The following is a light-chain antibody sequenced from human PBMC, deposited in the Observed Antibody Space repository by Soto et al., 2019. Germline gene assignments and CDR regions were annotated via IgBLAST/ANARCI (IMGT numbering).Light chain of an antibody. CDR1: QSVSSN. V-gene: IGKV3-15*01. Sequence: ERVMTQSPATLSLSPGETATLSCRASQSVSSNLAWYQQKSGQAPRLLIYGASTRATGIPARFSGSGSGTEFTHTSSSLQSYNLALYYSQQHHNQPPWTGGQGTKVDIK. J-gene: IGKJ1*01. CDR2: GAS. CDR3: QQHHNQPPWT.